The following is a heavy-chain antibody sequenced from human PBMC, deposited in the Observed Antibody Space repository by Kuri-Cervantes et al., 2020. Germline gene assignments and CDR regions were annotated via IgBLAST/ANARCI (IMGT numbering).Heavy chain of an antibody. V-gene: IGHV3-23*01. CDR2: IGVSGGTT. J-gene: IGHJ6*02. D-gene: IGHD2-15*01. CDR3: ARDMVVVVAAAPAHYYFGMDV. CDR1: TLTFSTYG. Sequence: GESLKISCEAYTLTFSTYGMSWVRQAPGKGLEWVSGIGVSGGTTNYADSVKGRFTISRDNSKKTVYLQMNSVRAEDTAFYYCARDMVVVVAAAPAHYYFGMDVWGQGTTVTVSS.